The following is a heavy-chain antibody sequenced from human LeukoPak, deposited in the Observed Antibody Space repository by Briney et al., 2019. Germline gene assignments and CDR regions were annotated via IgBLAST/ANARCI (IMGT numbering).Heavy chain of an antibody. CDR2: IRYDGSNK. J-gene: IGHJ4*02. CDR1: GFTFSSYA. D-gene: IGHD2-2*01. V-gene: IGHV3-30*02. Sequence: PGGSLRLSCAASGFTFSSYAMSWVRQAPGKGLEWVAFIRYDGSNKYYADSVKGRFTISRDNSKNTLYLQMNSLRAEDTAVYYCAKDPPSRIETFTDYWGQGTLVTVSS. CDR3: AKDPPSRIETFTDY.